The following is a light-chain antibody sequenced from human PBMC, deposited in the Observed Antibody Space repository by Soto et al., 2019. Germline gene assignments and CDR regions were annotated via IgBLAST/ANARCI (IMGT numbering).Light chain of an antibody. Sequence: QSALTQPASVSGSAGQSITISCTGTSSDVGGYNYVSWYQQHPGKAPKLMIYDVSNRPSGVSNRFSGSKSGNTASLTISGLQAEDEADYYCSSYTSSSFYVFGTGTKVTV. CDR1: SSDVGGYNY. CDR2: DVS. J-gene: IGLJ1*01. CDR3: SSYTSSSFYV. V-gene: IGLV2-14*01.